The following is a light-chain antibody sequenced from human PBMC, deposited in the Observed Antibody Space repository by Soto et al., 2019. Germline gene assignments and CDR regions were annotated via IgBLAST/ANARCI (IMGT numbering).Light chain of an antibody. Sequence: DIQMTQSPSTLSASVGDRVTITCRASQTVSGWLAWYQQKPGKAPKLLIYDASTLESGVPSRFSGSGSGTEFTLTITSLQPDDFATYYCQQYNNYSGTFGQGTNVEIK. CDR2: DAS. J-gene: IGKJ1*01. CDR3: QQYNNYSGT. CDR1: QTVSGW. V-gene: IGKV1-5*01.